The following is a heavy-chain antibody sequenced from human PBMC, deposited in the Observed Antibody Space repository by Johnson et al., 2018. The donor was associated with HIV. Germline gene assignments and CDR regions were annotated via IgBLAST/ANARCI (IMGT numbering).Heavy chain of an antibody. J-gene: IGHJ3*02. Sequence: LVESGGGVVQPGRSLRLSCAASGFTVSSNYMSWVRQAPGKGLEWVSVIYADGGTYYPDSVKARFTISRDRSENTLYLQMNSLRAEDTAVYYCAKDGTRVSYYDSSGYYAYAFDIWGQGTMVTVSS. V-gene: IGHV3-66*01. D-gene: IGHD3-22*01. CDR3: AKDGTRVSYYDSSGYYAYAFDI. CDR2: IYADGGT. CDR1: GFTVSSNY.